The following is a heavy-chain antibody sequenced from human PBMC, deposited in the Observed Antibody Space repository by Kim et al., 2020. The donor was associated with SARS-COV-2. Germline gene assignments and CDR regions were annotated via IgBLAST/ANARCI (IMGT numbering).Heavy chain of an antibody. J-gene: IGHJ4*01. D-gene: IGHD6-13*01. CDR1: GFTFSNYA. CDR2: ISVYGGNT. Sequence: GGSLRLSCAASGFTFSNYAIHWVRQAPGKGLEYVSAISVYGGNTYYADSVKGRFIVSRDNSKNTLHLQMGSLRAEDMAIYYCARVIPSAGSRGDFYYWG. V-gene: IGHV3-64*02. CDR3: ARVIPSAGSRGDFYY.